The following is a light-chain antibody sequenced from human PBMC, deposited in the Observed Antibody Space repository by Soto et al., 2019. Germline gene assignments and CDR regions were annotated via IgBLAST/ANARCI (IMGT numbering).Light chain of an antibody. V-gene: IGLV2-11*01. J-gene: IGLJ1*01. CDR3: CSYAGSPYV. CDR1: SSDVGGYNY. Sequence: QSVLTQPRSVSGSPGQSVTISCTGTSSDVGGYNYVSWYQQHPGKAPKLMIYDVSERPSGVPDRFSGSKSGNTASLTISGLQAEDEADYYCCSYAGSPYVFGPGTKVTV. CDR2: DVS.